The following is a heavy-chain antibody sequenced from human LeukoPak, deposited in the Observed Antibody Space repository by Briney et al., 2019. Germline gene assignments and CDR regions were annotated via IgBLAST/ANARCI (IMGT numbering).Heavy chain of an antibody. D-gene: IGHD2-2*01. CDR2: IYYSGST. CDR1: GGSIRNSNYF. V-gene: IGHV4-39*02. J-gene: IGHJ4*02. CDR3: ATEDVVVPTAAQRPLDY. Sequence: SETLSLTCTVSGGSIRNSNYFWGWIRQPPGKGLEWIGSIYYSGSTYYNPSLKSRVTISIDTSKNEFSLKLSSVTAADTAVYYCATEDVVVPTAAQRPLDYWGQGTLLTVSS.